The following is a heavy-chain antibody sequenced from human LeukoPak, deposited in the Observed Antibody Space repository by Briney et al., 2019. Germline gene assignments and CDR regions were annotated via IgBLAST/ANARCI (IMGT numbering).Heavy chain of an antibody. D-gene: IGHD1-26*01. CDR1: GASISSYY. J-gene: IGHJ5*02. Sequence: SETLSLTCTVSGASISSYYWNWLRQSPGKGLEWIGYVNYIGNTEYNPSLKRRVTISVDTSKIQFFLKVSSVTAADTAVYYCASSIPGASRIWFNPWGQGTPVTVSS. CDR2: VNYIGNT. V-gene: IGHV4-59*01. CDR3: ASSIPGASRIWFNP.